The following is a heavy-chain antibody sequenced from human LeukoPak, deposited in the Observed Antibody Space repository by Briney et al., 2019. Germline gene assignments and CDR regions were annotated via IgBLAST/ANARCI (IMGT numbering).Heavy chain of an antibody. CDR2: IKQDGSKK. CDR1: GFTFSSYW. CDR3: AKEPISYTSSLGY. J-gene: IGHJ4*02. D-gene: IGHD2-2*02. Sequence: PGGSLRLSCAASGFTFSSYWLSWVRQAPGKGREWVANIKQDGSKKYYVDSVKGRFTISRDNAKNSLYLQMNSLRAEDTALYYCAKEPISYTSSLGYWGQGTLVTVSS. V-gene: IGHV3-7*03.